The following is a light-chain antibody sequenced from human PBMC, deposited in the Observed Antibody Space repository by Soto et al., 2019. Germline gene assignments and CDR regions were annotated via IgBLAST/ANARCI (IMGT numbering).Light chain of an antibody. J-gene: IGKJ4*01. Sequence: EIVLTQSPATLSLSPGERATLSCRASQSVSSDLAWYQQKPGQAPRLLIHDASNKATGIPARFSGSGSGTDFTLNIGSLEPEDFAVYYCQQRSKWPLTFGGGTKVEIK. CDR1: QSVSSD. CDR2: DAS. CDR3: QQRSKWPLT. V-gene: IGKV3-11*01.